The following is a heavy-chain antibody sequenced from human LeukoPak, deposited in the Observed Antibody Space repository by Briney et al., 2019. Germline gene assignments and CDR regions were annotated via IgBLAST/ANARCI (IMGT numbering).Heavy chain of an antibody. CDR2: IYYSGST. D-gene: IGHD3-22*01. CDR1: GGSISSYY. J-gene: IGHJ4*02. V-gene: IGHV4-59*01. Sequence: SETLSLTCTVSGGSISSYYWSWIRQPPGKGLEWIGYIYYSGSTNYNPSLKSRVTISVDTSKNQFSLKLSSVTAADTAVYYCARAWVRYDSSGYLYDYWGQGTLVTVSS. CDR3: ARAWVRYDSSGYLYDY.